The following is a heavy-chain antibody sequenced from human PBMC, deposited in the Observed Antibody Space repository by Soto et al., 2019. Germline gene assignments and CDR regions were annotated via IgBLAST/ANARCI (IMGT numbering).Heavy chain of an antibody. Sequence: SETLSLTCTVSGGSISSYYWSWIRQPPGKGLEWIGYIYYSGTTNYNPSLKSRVTISIDTSKNQFSLKLNSVTAADTAVYYCARGVRPAAIGYYYYYLNVWGTGTTVTVSS. V-gene: IGHV4-59*01. CDR3: ARGVRPAAIGYYYYYLNV. D-gene: IGHD2-2*01. J-gene: IGHJ6*03. CDR1: GGSISSYY. CDR2: IYYSGTT.